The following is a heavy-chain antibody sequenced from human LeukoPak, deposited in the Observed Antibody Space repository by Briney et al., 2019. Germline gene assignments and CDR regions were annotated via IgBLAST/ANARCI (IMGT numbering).Heavy chain of an antibody. CDR1: GGSFSGYY. CDR3: ARHAYGSGSSLDY. V-gene: IGHV4-34*01. CDR2: INHSGST. D-gene: IGHD3-10*01. J-gene: IGHJ4*02. Sequence: NSSETLSLTCAVYGGSFSGYYWSWIRQPPGKGLEWIGEINHSGSTNYNPSLKSRVTISVDTSKNQFSLKLSSVTAADTAVYYCARHAYGSGSSLDYWGQGTLVTVSS.